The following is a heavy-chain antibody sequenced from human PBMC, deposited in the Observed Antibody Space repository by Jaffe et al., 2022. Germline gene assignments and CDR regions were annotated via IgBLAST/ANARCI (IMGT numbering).Heavy chain of an antibody. CDR1: GGSISSSNW. J-gene: IGHJ4*02. V-gene: IGHV4-4*02. CDR3: ARTLTVGNKGAVAGTGDQLDY. Sequence: QVQLQESGPGLVKPSGTLSLTCAVSGGSISSSNWWSWIRQPPGKGLEWIGEIYHSGSTNYNPSLKSRVTISVDKSKNQFSLKLSSVTAADTAVYYCARTLTVGNKGAVAGTGDQLDYWGQGTLVTVSS. D-gene: IGHD6-19*01. CDR2: IYHSGST.